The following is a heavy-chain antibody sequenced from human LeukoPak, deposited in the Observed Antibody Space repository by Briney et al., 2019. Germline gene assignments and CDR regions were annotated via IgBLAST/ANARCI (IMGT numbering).Heavy chain of an antibody. Sequence: SETLSLICGVSGGSFSGYYCNWIRQAPGKGLEWIGEITHNGTATSNPSLKSRVTLSLDTSRSRFSLKLNSATAADTAVYYCVRGFLGLNGGIWGQGTTVAVSS. V-gene: IGHV4-34*01. J-gene: IGHJ6*02. CDR3: VRGFLGLNGGI. CDR1: GGSFSGYY. CDR2: ITHNGTA. D-gene: IGHD3-16*01.